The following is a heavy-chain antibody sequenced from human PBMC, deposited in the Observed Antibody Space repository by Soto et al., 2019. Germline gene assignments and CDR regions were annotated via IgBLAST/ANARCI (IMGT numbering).Heavy chain of an antibody. Sequence: SETLSLTCTVSGGSISSYYWSWIRQPPGKGLEWIGYIYYSGSTNYNPSLKSRVTISVDTSKNQFSLKLSSVTAADTAVYYCVRYLIFYYDSSRHHDAFDIWGQGTMVTVSS. CDR2: IYYSGST. CDR3: VRYLIFYYDSSRHHDAFDI. J-gene: IGHJ3*02. CDR1: GGSISSYY. V-gene: IGHV4-59*01. D-gene: IGHD3-22*01.